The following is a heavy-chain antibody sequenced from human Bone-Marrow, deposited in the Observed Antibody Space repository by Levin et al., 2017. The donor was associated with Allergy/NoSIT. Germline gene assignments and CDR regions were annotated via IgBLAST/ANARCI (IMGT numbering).Heavy chain of an antibody. CDR1: GFTFRNFG. CDR2: ISSGSSHM. J-gene: IGHJ5*02. CDR3: ARDHLLVVPGGMPYNFFDP. V-gene: IGHV3-21*01. D-gene: IGHD2-2*01. Sequence: GGSLRLSCTASGFTFRNFGMNWVRQAPGKGLEWVSSISSGSSHMYYIDSVKGRFTISRDDATNSVHLQMNSLTVEDTAVYFCARDHLLVVPGGMPYNFFDPWGQGTLVTVSS.